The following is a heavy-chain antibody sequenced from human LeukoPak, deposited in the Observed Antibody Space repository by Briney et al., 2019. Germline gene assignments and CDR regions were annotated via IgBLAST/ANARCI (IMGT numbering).Heavy chain of an antibody. J-gene: IGHJ4*02. V-gene: IGHV3-21*01. CDR1: GFTFSSYS. Sequence: GGSLRLSCAASGFTFSSYSMNWVRQAPGKGLEWVSSIVSSGSYIYYADSVKGRFTISRDNAKNSLYLQMNSLRAEDTAVYYCARESGGYCNTTSCYKGYFDYWGQGTLVTVSS. CDR2: IVSSGSYI. CDR3: ARESGGYCNTTSCYKGYFDY. D-gene: IGHD2-2*02.